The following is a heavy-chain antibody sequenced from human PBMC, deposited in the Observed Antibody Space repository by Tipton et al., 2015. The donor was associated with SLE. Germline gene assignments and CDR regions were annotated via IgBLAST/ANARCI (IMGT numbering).Heavy chain of an antibody. Sequence: GSLRLSCAASGFTFSSYSLNWVRQAPGKGLEWVSSISSSSIYIYYADSVKGRFTISRDNAKNSLYLQMNSLRAEDTAVYYCARDGVRVSFDPWGQGTLVTVSS. CDR3: ARDGVRVSFDP. D-gene: IGHD3-10*01. V-gene: IGHV3-21*01. J-gene: IGHJ5*02. CDR2: ISSSSIYI. CDR1: GFTFSSYS.